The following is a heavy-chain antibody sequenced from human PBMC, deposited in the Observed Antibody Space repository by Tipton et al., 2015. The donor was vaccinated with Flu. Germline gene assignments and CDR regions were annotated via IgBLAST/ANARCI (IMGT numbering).Heavy chain of an antibody. D-gene: IGHD3-10*01. V-gene: IGHV4-4*07. CDR1: GDSISSYY. Sequence: TLSLTCTVSGDSISSYYWTWIRQPAGKGLEYIGRIYSSGSTNYNPSFKSRVSMSVDTSKTQFSLDLSSVTAADTAMYYCARGSGSGTHVMFDYWGQGTLVTVSS. CDR2: IYSSGST. CDR3: ARGSGSGTHVMFDY. J-gene: IGHJ4*02.